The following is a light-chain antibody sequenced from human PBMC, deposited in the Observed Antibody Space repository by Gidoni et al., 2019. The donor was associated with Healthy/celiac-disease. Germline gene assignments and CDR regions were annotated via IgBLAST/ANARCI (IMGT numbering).Light chain of an antibody. Sequence: DIVLTQSPATLSLSPGERATLSCRASQSVSSYLAWYQQKPGQAPRLLIYDASNRATGIPARFSGSGSGTDFTLTISSLEPEDFAVYYCQQRSNWPPVIFTFGPGTKVDIK. V-gene: IGKV3-11*01. CDR2: DAS. CDR1: QSVSSY. CDR3: QQRSNWPPVIFT. J-gene: IGKJ3*01.